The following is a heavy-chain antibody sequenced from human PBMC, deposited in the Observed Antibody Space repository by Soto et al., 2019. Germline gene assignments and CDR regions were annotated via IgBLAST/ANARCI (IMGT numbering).Heavy chain of an antibody. Sequence: QVQLQESGPGLVKPSETLSLTCTVSGGSVRSGDCYWSWIRQPPGKGLEWIGNIYYSGTIDYSPSLKRRVTISVDASKNQFSLKLTSVTAADTAVYYCARHLAVSGTFNWFDPWGQGTLVTVSS. CDR3: ARHLAVSGTFNWFDP. V-gene: IGHV4-61*08. J-gene: IGHJ5*02. CDR2: IYYSGTI. CDR1: GGSVRSGDCY. D-gene: IGHD6-13*01.